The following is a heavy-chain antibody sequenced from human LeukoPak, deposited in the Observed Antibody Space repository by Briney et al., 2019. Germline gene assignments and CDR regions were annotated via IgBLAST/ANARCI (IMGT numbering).Heavy chain of an antibody. CDR3: ARVNDATGSMGY. CDR1: GFSFSSYS. J-gene: IGHJ4*02. D-gene: IGHD3-9*01. CDR2: INSRSSII. V-gene: IGHV3-48*02. Sequence: PGGSLRLSCAASGFSFSSYSMNWVRQAPGKGLEWVSYINSRSSIIHYADSVKGRFTISRDNGKNSLYLQMNSLRDEDTAVYYCARVNDATGSMGYWGQGTLVTVSS.